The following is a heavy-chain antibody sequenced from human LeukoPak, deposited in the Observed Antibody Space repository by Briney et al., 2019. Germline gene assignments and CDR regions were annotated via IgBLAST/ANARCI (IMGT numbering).Heavy chain of an antibody. D-gene: IGHD4-23*01. V-gene: IGHV4-39*01. CDR1: GGSISSSSYY. Sequence: PSETLSLTCTVSGGSISSSSYYWGCIRQPPGKGLEWVGSIYYSVSNYYNPSLKSRVNISVDTSKNQFYLKLSSVTAADTAVYYCARHKGDYGGNSVQFDYWGQGTLVTVSS. J-gene: IGHJ4*02. CDR2: IYYSVSN. CDR3: ARHKGDYGGNSVQFDY.